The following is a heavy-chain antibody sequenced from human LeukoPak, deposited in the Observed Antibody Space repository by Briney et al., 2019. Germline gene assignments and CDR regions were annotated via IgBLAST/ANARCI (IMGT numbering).Heavy chain of an antibody. CDR1: GHTFTGYY. V-gene: IGHV1-2*02. CDR2: LNPNSGGS. Sequence: ASVTFSSKASGHTFTGYYTHWVRPAPGQGLGSMGWLNPNSGGSNYAQKFQGRATMTRDTSITTAYMELTRLTSDDTAMYYCARSYDSSGYSASGDYYYYGMDVGGQGTTVTVS. D-gene: IGHD3-22*01. J-gene: IGHJ6*02. CDR3: ARSYDSSGYSASGDYYYYGMDV.